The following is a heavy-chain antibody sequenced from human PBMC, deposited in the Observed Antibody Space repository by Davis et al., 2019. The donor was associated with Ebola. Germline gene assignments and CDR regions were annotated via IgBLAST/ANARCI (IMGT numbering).Heavy chain of an antibody. J-gene: IGHJ4*02. D-gene: IGHD6-19*01. CDR1: GFTFSSYA. CDR3: AKGGSMKAVADYYFDY. V-gene: IGHV3-23*01. Sequence: GESLKISCAASGFTFSSYAMSWVRQAPGKGLEWVSAISGSGGSTYYADSVKGRFTISRDNSKNTLYLQMNSLRAEDTAVYYCAKGGSMKAVADYYFDYWGQGTLVTVFS. CDR2: ISGSGGST.